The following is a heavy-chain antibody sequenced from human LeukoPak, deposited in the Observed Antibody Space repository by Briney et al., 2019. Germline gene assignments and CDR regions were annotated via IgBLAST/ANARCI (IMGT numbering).Heavy chain of an antibody. D-gene: IGHD5-24*01. CDR3: ARGDGYTYSLDY. J-gene: IGHJ4*02. CDR2: IYYSGST. V-gene: IGHV4-59*01. CDR1: GGSISSYY. Sequence: KTSETLSLTCTVSGGSISSYYWSWIRQPPGKGLEWIGYIYYSGSTNYNPSLKSRVTISVDTSKNQFSLKLSSVTAADTAVYYCARGDGYTYSLDYWGQGTLVTVSS.